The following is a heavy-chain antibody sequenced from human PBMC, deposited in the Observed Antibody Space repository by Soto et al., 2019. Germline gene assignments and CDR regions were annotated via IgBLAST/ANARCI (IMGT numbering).Heavy chain of an antibody. V-gene: IGHV4-31*03. CDR1: GGSISSGGYY. CDR3: ARWVAAAGTNYFDY. J-gene: IGHJ4*02. D-gene: IGHD6-13*01. Sequence: QVQLQESGPGLVKPSQTLSLTCTVSGGSISSGGYYWSWIRQHPGKGLEWIGYIYYSGSTYYNPALKSRVTVSVNTSKNTFSLKLSSVTATYTAVYYCARWVAAAGTNYFDYWGQGTLVTVSS. CDR2: IYYSGST.